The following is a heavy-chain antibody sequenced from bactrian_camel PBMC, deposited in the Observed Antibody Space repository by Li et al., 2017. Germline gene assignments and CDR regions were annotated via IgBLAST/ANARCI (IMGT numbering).Heavy chain of an antibody. V-gene: IGHV3S14*01. CDR2: IGPASTTI. J-gene: IGHJ6*01. CDR3: TRGRRTVRDGT. CDR1: GFTFRNLA. D-gene: IGHD1*01. Sequence: QVQLVESGGGSVPAGGSLRLSCAASGFTFRNLAMHWVRQAPGKGLELVATIGPASTTIFYADSVRGRFTVSRDNAKATLYLHLNNLNADDTAMYYRTRGRRTVRDGTWGPGTQVTVS.